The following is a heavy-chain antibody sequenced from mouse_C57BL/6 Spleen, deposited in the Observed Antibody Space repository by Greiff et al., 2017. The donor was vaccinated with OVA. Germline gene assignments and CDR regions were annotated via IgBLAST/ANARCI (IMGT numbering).Heavy chain of an antibody. V-gene: IGHV5-6*02. CDR3: ARGGGYYYGSSYYFDY. CDR2: ISSGGSYT. CDR1: GFTFSSYG. J-gene: IGHJ2*01. D-gene: IGHD1-1*01. Sequence: DVKLVESGGDLVKPGGSLKLSCAASGFTFSSYGMSWVRQTPDKRLEWVATISSGGSYTYYPDSVKGRFTISRDNAKNTLYLQMSSLKSEDTAMYYCARGGGYYYGSSYYFDYWGQGTTLTVSS.